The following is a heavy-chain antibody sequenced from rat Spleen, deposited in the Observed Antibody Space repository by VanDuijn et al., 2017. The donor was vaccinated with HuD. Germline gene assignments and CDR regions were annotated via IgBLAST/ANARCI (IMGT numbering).Heavy chain of an antibody. CDR1: GFTLSDYV. Sequence: EVQLVESGGGLVQPGRSLKLSCAASGFTLSDYVMHWIRQAPTKGLEWVTSISTGGGNTYYRDSVKGRFTISRDNAKNTQYLQMDSLRSEDTATYYCARREVTYSWFAYWGQGTLVTVSS. D-gene: IGHD3-7*01. J-gene: IGHJ3*01. V-gene: IGHV5S13*01. CDR3: ARREVTYSWFAY. CDR2: ISTGGGNT.